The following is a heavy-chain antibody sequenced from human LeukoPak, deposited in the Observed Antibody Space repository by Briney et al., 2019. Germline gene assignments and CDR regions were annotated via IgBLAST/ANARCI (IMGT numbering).Heavy chain of an antibody. J-gene: IGHJ4*02. CDR2: ISGSGGST. CDR1: GFTFSSYA. CDR3: AKDGVLEWLSLPDY. D-gene: IGHD3-3*01. V-gene: IGHV3-23*01. Sequence: GGSLRLSCAASGFTFSSYAMSWVRQAPGKGLEWVSAISGSGGSTYYADSVKGRFTISRDNSKNTLYLQMNSLRAEDTAVYYCAKDGVLEWLSLPDYWGQGTLVTVSS.